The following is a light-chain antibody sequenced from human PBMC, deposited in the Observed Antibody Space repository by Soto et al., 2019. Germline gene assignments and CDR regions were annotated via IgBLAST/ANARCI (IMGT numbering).Light chain of an antibody. CDR3: GTWDSSLSALYV. CDR2: DNN. V-gene: IGLV1-51*01. J-gene: IGLJ1*01. Sequence: QSVLEQPPSVSAAPGQKVTISCSGSSSNIGNNYVSWYQQLPGTAPKLLIYDNNKRPSGIPDRFSGSKSGTSATLGITGLQTGDEADYYCGTWDSSLSALYVFGTGTKVTVL. CDR1: SSNIGNNY.